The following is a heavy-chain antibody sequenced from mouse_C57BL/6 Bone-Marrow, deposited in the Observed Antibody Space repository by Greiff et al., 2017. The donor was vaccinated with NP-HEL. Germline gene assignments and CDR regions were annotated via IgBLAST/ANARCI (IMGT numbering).Heavy chain of an antibody. CDR3: ARERDLTTVVNFDY. CDR2: IYPRSGNT. D-gene: IGHD1-1*01. V-gene: IGHV1-81*01. CDR1: GYTFTSYG. Sequence: SGAELARPGASVKLSCKASGYTFTSYGISWVKQRTGQGLEWIGEIYPRSGNTYYNEKFKGKATLTADKSSSTAYMELRSLTSEDSAVYFCARERDLTTVVNFDYWGQGTTLTVSS. J-gene: IGHJ2*01.